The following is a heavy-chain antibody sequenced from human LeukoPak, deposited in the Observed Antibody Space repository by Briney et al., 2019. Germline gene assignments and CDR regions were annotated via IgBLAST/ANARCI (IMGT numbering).Heavy chain of an antibody. CDR3: EIHGTQVALHLAGI. V-gene: IGHV3-21*01. CDR1: GFTFSSYS. J-gene: IGHJ3*02. Sequence: PGGSLRLSCAASGFTFSSYSMNWVRQAPGKGLEWVSSISSSSSYIYYADSVKGRFTISRDNAKNSLYLQMNSLRAEDTAVYCCEIHGTQVALHLAGIWGQGTMVTVSS. D-gene: IGHD1-1*01. CDR2: ISSSSSYI.